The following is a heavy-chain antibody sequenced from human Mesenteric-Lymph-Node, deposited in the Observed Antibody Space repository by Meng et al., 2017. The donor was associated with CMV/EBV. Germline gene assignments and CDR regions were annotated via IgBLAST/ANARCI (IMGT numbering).Heavy chain of an antibody. D-gene: IGHD3-10*01. J-gene: IGHJ4*02. CDR3: AKNRYYGSGSYFAGLDY. CDR1: GFTFDAYA. V-gene: IGHV3-9*01. Sequence: GGSLRLSCAASGFTFDAYAMHWVRQAPGKGLEWVSGISWNSGSIGYADSVKGRFTISRDNAKNSLYLQMNSMRAEDTAVYYCAKNRYYGSGSYFAGLDYWGQGTLVTVSS. CDR2: ISWNSGSI.